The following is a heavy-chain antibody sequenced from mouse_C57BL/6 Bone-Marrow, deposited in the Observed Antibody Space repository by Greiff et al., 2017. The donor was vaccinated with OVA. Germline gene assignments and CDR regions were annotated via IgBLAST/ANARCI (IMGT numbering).Heavy chain of an antibody. CDR1: GYTFTSYW. J-gene: IGHJ2*01. CDR2: IDPSDSYT. V-gene: IGHV1-59*01. CDR3: ARGNFDY. Sequence: QVQLKQPGAELVRPGTSVKLSCKASGYTFTSYWMHWVKQRPGQGLEWIGVIDPSDSYTNYNQKFKGKATLTVDTSSSTAYMQLSSLTSEDSAVYYCARGNFDYWGQGTTLTVSS.